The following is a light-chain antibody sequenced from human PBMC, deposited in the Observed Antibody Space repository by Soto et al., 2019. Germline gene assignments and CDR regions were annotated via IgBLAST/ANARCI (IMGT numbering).Light chain of an antibody. CDR2: RTS. CDR3: HQYNNWPRAT. J-gene: IGKJ4*01. V-gene: IGKV3-15*01. Sequence: EIVMTQSPATLSVSPGERATLSCRASQSISSNLAWYQQKPGQAPRRLMFRTSSRATGFPARFSGSGSGTEVNLTISSLQSEDVVVYYCHQYNNWPRATFGGGTKVEIK. CDR1: QSISSN.